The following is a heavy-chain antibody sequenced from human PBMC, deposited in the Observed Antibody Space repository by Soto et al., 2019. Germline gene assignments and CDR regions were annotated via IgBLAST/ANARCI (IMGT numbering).Heavy chain of an antibody. J-gene: IGHJ5*02. CDR2: IYWEDDK. CDR1: GFSLTTRGVG. CDR3: AHIPNYQQYGWLDP. V-gene: IGHV2-5*02. D-gene: IGHD3-10*01. Sequence: QITLKESGPTLVKPTQTLTLTCTFSGFSLTTRGVGVGWIRQPPGKALEALALIYWEDDKRYSPSRQSRPSISKDNTKPLVILTMTNVDPVDTATYYCAHIPNYQQYGWLDPWGQGTLVSVSS.